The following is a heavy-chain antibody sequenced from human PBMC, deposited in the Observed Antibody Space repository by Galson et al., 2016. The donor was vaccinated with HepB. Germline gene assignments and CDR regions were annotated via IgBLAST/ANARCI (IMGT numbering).Heavy chain of an antibody. D-gene: IGHD1-26*01. CDR3: AKEDLGPYSISPRYMDL. CDR1: GDTVFNNNVA. Sequence: ETLSLTCGISGDTVFNNNVAWNWIRQSPSRGLEWLGRTYYRSKWSTDYAPSVKGRIIVNADPSTNQVSLQLNSVTPGDTAVYYCAKEDLGPYSISPRYMDLWGQGTTVTVSS. CDR2: TYYRSKWST. J-gene: IGHJ6*02. V-gene: IGHV6-1*01.